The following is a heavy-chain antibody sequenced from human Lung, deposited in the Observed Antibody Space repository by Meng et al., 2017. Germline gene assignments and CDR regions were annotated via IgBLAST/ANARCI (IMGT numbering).Heavy chain of an antibody. D-gene: IGHD4-11*01. J-gene: IGHJ4*02. CDR2: INHSGST. Sequence: QVQLVQWGAGLFKTSVTLSLTCVVSGGSFVDYYWSWIRQPPGQGRECIGEINHSGSTNYNPSLESRATISVDTSQNNLSLKLSSVTAADSAVYYCARGPTTMAHDFDYWGQGTLVTVSS. CDR3: ARGPTTMAHDFDY. V-gene: IGHV4-34*01. CDR1: GGSFVDYY.